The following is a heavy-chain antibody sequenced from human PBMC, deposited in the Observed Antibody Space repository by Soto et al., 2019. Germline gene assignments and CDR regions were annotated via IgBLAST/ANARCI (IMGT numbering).Heavy chain of an antibody. J-gene: IGHJ5*02. CDR1: GGSISSSSYY. V-gene: IGHV4-39*01. CDR2: IYYSGST. D-gene: IGHD3-10*01. Sequence: SETLSLTCTVSGGSISSSSYYWGRIRQPPGKGLEWIGSIYYSGSTYYNPSLKSRVTISVDTSKNQFSLKLSSVTAADTAVYYCARTRGAILLWFGEFPVWFDPWGQGTLVTVSS. CDR3: ARTRGAILLWFGEFPVWFDP.